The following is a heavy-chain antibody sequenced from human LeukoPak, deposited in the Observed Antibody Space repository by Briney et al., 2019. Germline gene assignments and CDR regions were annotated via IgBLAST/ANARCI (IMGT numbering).Heavy chain of an antibody. D-gene: IGHD6-13*01. V-gene: IGHV3-23*01. Sequence: GGSLRLSCAASGFTFSGYAMSWVRQAPGKGLEWVSAISGSGGSTYYADSVKGRFTISRDNSKNTLYLQMNSLRAEDTAVYYCAKSELAAYYFDYWGQGTLVTVSS. CDR1: GFTFSGYA. CDR2: ISGSGGST. CDR3: AKSELAAYYFDY. J-gene: IGHJ4*02.